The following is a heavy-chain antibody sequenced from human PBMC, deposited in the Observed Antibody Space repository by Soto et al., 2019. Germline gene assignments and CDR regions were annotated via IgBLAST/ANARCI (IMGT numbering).Heavy chain of an antibody. CDR3: AVNNYDILTGYSTFDY. Sequence: SETLSLTCAVYGGSFSGYYWSWIRQPPGKGLEWIGEINHSGSTNYNPSLKSRVTISVDTTKNQFSLKLSSLTAADTAVYYCAVNNYDILTGYSTFDYWGQGTLVTVSS. J-gene: IGHJ4*02. D-gene: IGHD3-9*01. V-gene: IGHV4-34*01. CDR2: INHSGST. CDR1: GGSFSGYY.